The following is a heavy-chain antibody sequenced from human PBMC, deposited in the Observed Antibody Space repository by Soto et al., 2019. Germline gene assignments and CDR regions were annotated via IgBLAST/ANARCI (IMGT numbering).Heavy chain of an antibody. V-gene: IGHV4-31*03. CDR3: ARSVGFLEWLEAFDP. CDR2: IYYSGST. J-gene: IGHJ5*02. Sequence: SETLSLTCTVSGVSIISGGYYWILIRQHPGKGLEWIGYIYYSGSTYYNPSLKSRVTISVDTSKNQFSLKLSSVTAADTAVYYCARSVGFLEWLEAFDPWGKGTLVT. D-gene: IGHD3-3*02. CDR1: GVSIISGGYY.